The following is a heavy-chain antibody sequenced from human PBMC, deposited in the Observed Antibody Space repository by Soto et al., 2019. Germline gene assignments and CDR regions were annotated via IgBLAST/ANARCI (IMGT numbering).Heavy chain of an antibody. J-gene: IGHJ3*02. D-gene: IGHD3-22*01. V-gene: IGHV3-48*01. CDR3: ASDDDSRSGRAFDI. CDR1: GFTFSSYS. Sequence: EVQLVESGGGLVQPGGSLRLSCAASGFTFSSYSMNWVRQAPGKGLEWVSYISSSSSTIYYAESVKGRFTISRDNAKNSLYLQMNSLRAEDTAVYYCASDDDSRSGRAFDIWGQGTMVTFSS. CDR2: ISSSSSTI.